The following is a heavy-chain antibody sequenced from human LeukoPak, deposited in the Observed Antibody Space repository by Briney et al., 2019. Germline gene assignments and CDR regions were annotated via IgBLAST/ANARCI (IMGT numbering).Heavy chain of an antibody. Sequence: PSETLSLTCTVSGYSISSGYYWGWIRQPPGKGLEWIGSIYHSGSTYYNPSLKSRVTTSVDTSKNQFSLKLSSETAADTAVYYCARVLLEWFYDYWGQGTLVTVSS. V-gene: IGHV4-38-2*02. D-gene: IGHD3-3*01. J-gene: IGHJ4*02. CDR3: ARVLLEWFYDY. CDR1: GYSISSGYY. CDR2: IYHSGST.